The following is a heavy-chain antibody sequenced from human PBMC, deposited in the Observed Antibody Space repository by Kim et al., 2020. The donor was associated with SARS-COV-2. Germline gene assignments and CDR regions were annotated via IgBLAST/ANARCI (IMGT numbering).Heavy chain of an antibody. J-gene: IGHJ4*02. V-gene: IGHV1-69*01. CDR3: ARDRPGGGYGY. Sequence: ANYAQKFQGRVTITADESTSTAYMELSSLRSEDTAVYYCARDRPGGGYGYWGQGTLVTVSS. D-gene: IGHD5-12*01. CDR2: A.